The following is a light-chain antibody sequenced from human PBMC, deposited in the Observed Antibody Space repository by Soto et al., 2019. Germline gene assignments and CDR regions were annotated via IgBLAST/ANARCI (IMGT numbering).Light chain of an antibody. CDR1: QSVSSN. CDR2: GAS. Sequence: EIVMTQSPATLSVSPGERATLSCRASQSVSSNLAWYQQKPGQAPRLLIYGASTRATGIPARFSGSGSGTEFTLTISSLQSEDFATYSCQQSYTTPLTFGQGTRLEIK. V-gene: IGKV3-15*01. CDR3: QQSYTTPLT. J-gene: IGKJ5*01.